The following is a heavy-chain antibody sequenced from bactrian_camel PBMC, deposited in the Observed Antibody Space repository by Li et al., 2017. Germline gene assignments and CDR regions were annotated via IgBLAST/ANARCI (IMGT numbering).Heavy chain of an antibody. CDR3: AAAEAGRGTWPDDDGY. J-gene: IGHJ6*01. D-gene: IGHD3*01. CDR1: GDTSGIAT. V-gene: IGHV3S53*01. Sequence: HVQLVESGGGSIHSGGSLRLSCAASGDTSGIATRAWFRQATGKEREAVAAIVRGSHTDYHAAVKGRFTISQDTPKNTMYLQMNSLKPEDTAMYYCAAAEAGRGTWPDDDGYWGQGTQVTVS. CDR2: IVRGSHT.